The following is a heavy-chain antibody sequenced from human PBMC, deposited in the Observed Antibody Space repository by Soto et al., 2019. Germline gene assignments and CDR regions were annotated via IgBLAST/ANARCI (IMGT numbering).Heavy chain of an antibody. CDR2: IHYSGRT. J-gene: IGHJ4*02. CDR3: ARAQRAWRYFAY. Sequence: QVQLQESGPGLVKPSQTLSLTCSVSGDSISGGDYYWSWIRQPPGEALEWIGHIHYSGRTYYNASLESRXXVXVXXSKNQSSLNLNSLTAADTAVYYCARAQRAWRYFAYWGQGILVTVSS. V-gene: IGHV4-30-4*01. CDR1: GDSISGGDYY.